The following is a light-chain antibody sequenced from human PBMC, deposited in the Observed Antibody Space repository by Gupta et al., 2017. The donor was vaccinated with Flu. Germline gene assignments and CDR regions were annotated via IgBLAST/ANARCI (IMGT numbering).Light chain of an antibody. Sequence: EIVLTQSPGTLSLSPGERATLSCRASQSVSSSYLAWYQQKPGQAPRLLIYGASSRATGIPDRFHGSGSGTDFTLTIRRLEPEDFAVKYCQQDCSSLRTFGEGTKVEIK. CDR3: QQDCSSLRT. J-gene: IGKJ1*01. V-gene: IGKV3-20*01. CDR2: GAS. CDR1: QSVSSSY.